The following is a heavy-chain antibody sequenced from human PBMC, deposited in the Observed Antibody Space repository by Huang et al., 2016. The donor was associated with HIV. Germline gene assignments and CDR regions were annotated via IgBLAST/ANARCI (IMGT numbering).Heavy chain of an antibody. J-gene: IGHJ5*02. V-gene: IGHV4-30-4*08. CDR3: ARDRITQCNGGRCYSDWSDP. D-gene: IGHD2-15*01. CDR1: GHSISRGGYL. Sequence: QVQLQESGPGPVKPSQTLSLTCTVSGHSISRGGYLWSWIRQSPGKGLEWIGSIYYPGTTSYNPSLRSRVTMSVDTSKNQFSLRLTSVTAEDTAVYYCARDRITQCNGGRCYSDWSDPWGQGTLVIVSS. CDR2: IYYPGTT.